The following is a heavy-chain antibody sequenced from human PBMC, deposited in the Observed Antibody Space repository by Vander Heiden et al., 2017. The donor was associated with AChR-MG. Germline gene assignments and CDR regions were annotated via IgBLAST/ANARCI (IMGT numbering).Heavy chain of an antibody. CDR3: ARGGRSPRRFDY. V-gene: IGHV4-34*01. Sequence: QVQLQQWGAGLLKPSETLSLTCAVYGVPFSGYYWSWIRQPPGKGLEWIGEINHSGSTNYNPSLKSRVTISVDTSKNQFSLKLSSVTAADTAVYYCARGGRSPRRFDYWGQGTLVTVSS. CDR2: INHSGST. CDR1: GVPFSGYY. J-gene: IGHJ4*02.